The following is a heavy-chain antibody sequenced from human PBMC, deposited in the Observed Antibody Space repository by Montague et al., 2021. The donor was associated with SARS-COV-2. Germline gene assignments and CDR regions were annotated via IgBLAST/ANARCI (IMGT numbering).Heavy chain of an antibody. V-gene: IGHV4-39*07. CDR2: IYHSGNT. CDR1: GVSISSAHYC. D-gene: IGHD1-14*01. CDR3: ARKTINPNWFDP. J-gene: IGHJ5*02. Sequence: SETLSLTCTVSGVSISSAHYCWGWVRQTPGKGLEWIGEIYHSGNTNYNPSLKSRVTISVDKSKNQFSLKLSSVTAADTAVYYCARKTINPNWFDPWGQGTLVTVSS.